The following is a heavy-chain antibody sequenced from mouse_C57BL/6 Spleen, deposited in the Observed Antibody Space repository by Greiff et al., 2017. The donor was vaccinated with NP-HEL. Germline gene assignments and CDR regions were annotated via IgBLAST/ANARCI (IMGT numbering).Heavy chain of an antibody. D-gene: IGHD3-2*02. CDR3: ARSAAQATDY. V-gene: IGHV1-82*01. Sequence: VHLQQSGPELVKPGASVKISCKASGYAFSSSWMNWVKQRPGKGLEWIGRIYPGDGDTNYNGKFKGKATLTADKSSSTAYMQLSSLTSEDSAVYFCARSAAQATDYWGQGTTLTVSS. CDR1: GYAFSSSW. CDR2: IYPGDGDT. J-gene: IGHJ2*01.